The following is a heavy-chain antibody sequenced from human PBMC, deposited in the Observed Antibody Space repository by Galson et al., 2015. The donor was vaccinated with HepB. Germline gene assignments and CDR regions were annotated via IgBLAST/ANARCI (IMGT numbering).Heavy chain of an antibody. V-gene: IGHV3-21*01. J-gene: IGHJ4*02. CDR2: ISSSSNYI. Sequence: SLRLSCAASGFTFSSYSMNWVRQAPGKGLEWVSSISSSSNYIYYADSVKGRFTISRDNAKNSLYLQMNSLRAEDTAVYYCARGEDSSGWYDLPTFFDYWGQGTLVTVSS. CDR1: GFTFSSYS. D-gene: IGHD6-19*01. CDR3: ARGEDSSGWYDLPTFFDY.